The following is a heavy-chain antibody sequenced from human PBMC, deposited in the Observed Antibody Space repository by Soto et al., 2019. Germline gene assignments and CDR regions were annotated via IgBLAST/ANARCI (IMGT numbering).Heavy chain of an antibody. Sequence: PGGSLRLPCAASGFTFSSYAISRVRQAPGKGLEWVSAISGSGGSTYYADSVKGRFTISRDNSKNTLYLQMNSLRAEDTAVYYCAKDRIAVAGTDFQHWGQGTLVTVSS. CDR3: AKDRIAVAGTDFQH. D-gene: IGHD6-19*01. V-gene: IGHV3-23*01. CDR1: GFTFSSYA. CDR2: ISGSGGST. J-gene: IGHJ1*01.